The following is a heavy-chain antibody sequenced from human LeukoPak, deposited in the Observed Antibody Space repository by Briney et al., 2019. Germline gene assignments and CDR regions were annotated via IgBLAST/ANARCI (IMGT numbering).Heavy chain of an antibody. Sequence: SETLSLTCTVSGGSISSGSYYWSWIRQPAGKGLEWIGRIFISGSTYYNPSLKSRVTISVDTSKNQFSLKLSSVTAADTAVYYCATQWLPLGENNWFDPWGQGTLVTVSS. V-gene: IGHV4-39*01. CDR1: GGSISSGSYY. CDR3: ATQWLPLGENNWFDP. CDR2: IFISGST. D-gene: IGHD3-16*01. J-gene: IGHJ5*02.